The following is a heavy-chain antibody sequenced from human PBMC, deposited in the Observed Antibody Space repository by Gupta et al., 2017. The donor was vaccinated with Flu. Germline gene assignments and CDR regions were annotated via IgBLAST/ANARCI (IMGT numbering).Heavy chain of an antibody. V-gene: IGHV3-21*01. Sequence: EVQLVESGGGLVKPGGSLRLSCAASGFTFNTYGMNWVRQAPGKGLEWVSSISSSSSYIYYADSVKGRFTISRHNAKNSLYLQMNSLRAEDTAVYYCARAWDVTVAGTFDYWGQGTLATVSS. CDR1: GFTFNTYG. CDR2: ISSSSSYI. J-gene: IGHJ4*02. CDR3: ARAWDVTVAGTFDY. D-gene: IGHD6-19*01.